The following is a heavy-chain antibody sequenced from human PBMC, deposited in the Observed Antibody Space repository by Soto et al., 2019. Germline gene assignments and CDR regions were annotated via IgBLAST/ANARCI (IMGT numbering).Heavy chain of an antibody. J-gene: IGHJ4*02. CDR2: INTSGGST. CDR1: GYPFTSYY. D-gene: IGHD6-19*01. Sequence: ASVKVSCKASGYPFTSYYTHWVRQAPGQGLEWMGIINTSGGSTRYAQKFQGRVTMTRDTSTSTVYMELSSLRSEDTAVYYCARGIAVTGRLDYWGKGTLVTVSS. V-gene: IGHV1-46*03. CDR3: ARGIAVTGRLDY.